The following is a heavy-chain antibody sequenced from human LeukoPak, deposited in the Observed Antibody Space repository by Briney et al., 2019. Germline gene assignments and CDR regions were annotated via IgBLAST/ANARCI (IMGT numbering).Heavy chain of an antibody. Sequence: GGSLRLSCAASGFTFSNYAMNWVRQAPGKGLEWVSAISGSGGSTYYADSVKGRFTISRDNSKNTLYLQMNSLRAEDTAVYYCLTVRKYLRVGWNSNFDYWGQGTLVTVSS. D-gene: IGHD1-7*01. CDR3: LTVRKYLRVGWNSNFDY. J-gene: IGHJ4*02. V-gene: IGHV3-23*01. CDR1: GFTFSNYA. CDR2: ISGSGGST.